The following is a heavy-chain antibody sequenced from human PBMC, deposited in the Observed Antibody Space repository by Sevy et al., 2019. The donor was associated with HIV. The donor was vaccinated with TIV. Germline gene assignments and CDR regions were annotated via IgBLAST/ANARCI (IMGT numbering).Heavy chain of an antibody. J-gene: IGHJ4*02. D-gene: IGHD3-16*01. V-gene: IGHV3-15*01. Sequence: GGSLRLSCAASGFTFSNVWMSWVRQAPGKGLEWVGHIKSKTDGGTTDYAAPVKGRFTISRDDSKNMLSLQMNSLKTEDSAVYYCTTGGSILKYWSQGTLVTVSS. CDR2: IKSKTDGGTT. CDR3: TTGGSILKY. CDR1: GFTFSNVW.